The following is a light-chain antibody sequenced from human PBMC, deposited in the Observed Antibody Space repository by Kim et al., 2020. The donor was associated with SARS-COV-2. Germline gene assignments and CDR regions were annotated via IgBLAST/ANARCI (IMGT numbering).Light chain of an antibody. CDR2: QVS. V-gene: IGLV2-8*01. CDR1: VSDLGAYNY. J-gene: IGLJ3*02. Sequence: QSALTQPSSVSGSPGQSVTISCTGTVSDLGAYNYVPWYQQHPGKAPKLMIYQVSERPSGVPDRFSGSKSGNTASLTVSGLQADDEADYYCCAYAGSNNWVFGGGTQLTVL. CDR3: CAYAGSNNWV.